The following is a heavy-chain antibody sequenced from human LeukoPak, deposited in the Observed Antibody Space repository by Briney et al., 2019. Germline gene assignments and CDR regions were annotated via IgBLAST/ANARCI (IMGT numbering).Heavy chain of an antibody. CDR2: IYTSGST. CDR1: GGSISSYY. J-gene: IGHJ6*03. Sequence: SETLSLTCTVSGGSISSYYWSWIRQPAGKGLEWIGRIYTSGSTNYNPSLKSRVTMSVDTSKNQFSLKLSSVTAADTAVYYCARDEQDIVVVPAARNYYYYYMDVWGKGTTVTVSS. CDR3: ARDEQDIVVVPAARNYYYYYMDV. D-gene: IGHD2-2*01. V-gene: IGHV4-4*07.